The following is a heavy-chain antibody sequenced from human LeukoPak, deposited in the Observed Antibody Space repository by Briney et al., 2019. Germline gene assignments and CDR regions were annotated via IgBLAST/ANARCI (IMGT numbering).Heavy chain of an antibody. CDR3: ARSPVDGWYDWFDP. CDR2: MNPNSGNT. Sequence: ASVKVSCKASGYTFTSYDINWVRQATGQGLEWMGWMNPNSGNTGYAQKFQGRVTMTRNTSISTAYMELSSLRSEDTAVYYCARSPVDGWYDWFDPWGQGTLVTVSS. CDR1: GYTFTSYD. V-gene: IGHV1-8*01. J-gene: IGHJ5*02. D-gene: IGHD6-19*01.